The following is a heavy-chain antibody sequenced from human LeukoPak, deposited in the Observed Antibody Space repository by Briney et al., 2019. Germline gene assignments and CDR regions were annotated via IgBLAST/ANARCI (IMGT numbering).Heavy chain of an antibody. CDR2: IYYSGST. J-gene: IGHJ6*03. CDR3: ARVPTGTQRYYMDV. Sequence: SETLSLTCTVSGGSISSYYWSWIRQPPGKGPEWIGYIYYSGSTNYNPSLKSRVTISVDTSKNQFSLKLSSVTAADTAVYYCARVPTGTQRYYMDVWGKGTTVTVSS. CDR1: GGSISSYY. V-gene: IGHV4-59*01. D-gene: IGHD1-1*01.